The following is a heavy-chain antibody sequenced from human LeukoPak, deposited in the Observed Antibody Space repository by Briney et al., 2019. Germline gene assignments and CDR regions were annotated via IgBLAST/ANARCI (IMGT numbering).Heavy chain of an antibody. J-gene: IGHJ4*02. CDR2: INPNSGGT. V-gene: IGHV1-2*02. Sequence: GASVKVSCKASGYTFTGYYMHWARQAPGQGLEWMGWINPNSGGTNYAQKFQGRVTMTRDTSISTAYMELSRLRSDDTAVYYCASSIQGFGGGFDYWGQGTLVTVSS. D-gene: IGHD3-10*01. CDR3: ASSIQGFGGGFDY. CDR1: GYTFTGYY.